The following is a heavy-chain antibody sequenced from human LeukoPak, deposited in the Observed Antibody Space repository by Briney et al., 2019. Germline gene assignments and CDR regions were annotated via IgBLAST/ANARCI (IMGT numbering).Heavy chain of an antibody. D-gene: IGHD2-2*01. V-gene: IGHV4-34*01. CDR1: GGSFSGYY. CDR2: INHSGST. CDR3: ARYPARSIPAAIRKAFDY. Sequence: PSETLSLTCAVYGGSFSGYYWSWIRQPPGKGLEWIGEINHSGSTNYNPSLKSRATISVDTSKNQFSLKLSSVTAADTAVYYCARYPARSIPAAIRKAFDYWGQGTLVTVSS. J-gene: IGHJ4*02.